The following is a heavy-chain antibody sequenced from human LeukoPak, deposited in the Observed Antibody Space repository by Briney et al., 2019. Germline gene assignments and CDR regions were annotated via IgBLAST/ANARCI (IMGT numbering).Heavy chain of an antibody. CDR3: ARGWDHFDSTSLAY. CDR1: GYTFTGYY. Sequence: ASVKVSCKASGYTFTGYYMHWVRQAPGRGLEWMGWINPNSGGTNYAQKFQGRVTMTRDTSISTAYMELSRLRSDDTAVYYCARGWDHFDSTSLAYWGQGTLVTVSS. J-gene: IGHJ4*02. V-gene: IGHV1-2*02. D-gene: IGHD3-9*01. CDR2: INPNSGGT.